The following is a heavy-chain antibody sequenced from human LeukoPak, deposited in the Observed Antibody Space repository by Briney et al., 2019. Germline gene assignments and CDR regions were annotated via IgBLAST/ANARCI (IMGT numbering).Heavy chain of an antibody. CDR2: IYSGGST. CDR1: GFTVSSNY. D-gene: IGHD6-13*01. J-gene: IGHJ4*02. CDR3: AKPYPPGYSSSWYRAIPYYFDY. Sequence: GGSLRLSCAASGFTVSSNYMSWVRQAPGKGLEWVSVIYSGGSTYYADSVKGRFTISRDNSKNTLYLQMNSLRAEDTAVYYCAKPYPPGYSSSWYRAIPYYFDYWGQGTLVTVSS. V-gene: IGHV3-53*05.